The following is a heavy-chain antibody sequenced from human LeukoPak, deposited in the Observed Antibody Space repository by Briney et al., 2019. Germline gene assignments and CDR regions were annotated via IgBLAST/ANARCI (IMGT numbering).Heavy chain of an antibody. J-gene: IGHJ4*02. V-gene: IGHV4-34*01. CDR2: INHSGST. CDR1: GGSFSGYY. D-gene: IGHD3-10*01. CDR3: ARGRQAYYYGSGSYNY. Sequence: PSETLSLTCAVYGGSFSGYYWSWLRQPPGKGLEWIGEINHSGSTNYNPSLKSRVTISVDTSKNQFPLKLSSVTAADTAVYYCARGRQAYYYGSGSYNYWGQGTLVTVSS.